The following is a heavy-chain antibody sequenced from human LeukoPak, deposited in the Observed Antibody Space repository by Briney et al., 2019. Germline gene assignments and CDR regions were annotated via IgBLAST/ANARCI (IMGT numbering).Heavy chain of an antibody. J-gene: IGHJ3*01. D-gene: IGHD2-15*01. V-gene: IGHV3-23*01. CDR3: GKDGRGAAPRTFDV. CDR2: ITGSGATT. Sequence: PGGSLRLSCEASGFTFSTYAMTWVRQAPGKGLEWVSTITGSGATTYYADSVKGRFAISRDNSKNTLFLQMSSLRAEDTAIYFCGKDGRGAAPRTFDVWGHGTMITVSS. CDR1: GFTFSTYA.